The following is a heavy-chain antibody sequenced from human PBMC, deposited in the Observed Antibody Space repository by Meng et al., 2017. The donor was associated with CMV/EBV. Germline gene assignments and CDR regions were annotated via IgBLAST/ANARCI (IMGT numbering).Heavy chain of an antibody. J-gene: IGHJ6*02. V-gene: IGHV5-51*01. Sequence: GGSLRLSCKGSGSSFTSYWIGWVRQMPGKGLEWMGIIYPGDSDTRYSPSFQGQVTISADKSISTAYLQWSSLKASDTAMYYCARHVGATRYYYGMDVWGQGTTVTVSS. CDR2: IYPGDSDT. CDR3: ARHVGATRYYYGMDV. CDR1: GSSFTSYW. D-gene: IGHD1-26*01.